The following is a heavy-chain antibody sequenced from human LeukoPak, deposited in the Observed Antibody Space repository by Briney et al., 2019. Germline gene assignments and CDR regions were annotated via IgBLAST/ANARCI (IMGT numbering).Heavy chain of an antibody. V-gene: IGHV3-23*01. CDR3: AYSSPPGN. CDR2: ISNSGVST. Sequence: GGSLRLSCEASGFTFDNYAMSWVRQAPGKGLEWVSAISNSGVSTHYADSVKGRFTISRDNSKNTLFLHMNTLRADDMAVYYCAYSSPPGNWGQGTLVTVSS. J-gene: IGHJ4*02. CDR1: GFTFDNYA. D-gene: IGHD6-13*01.